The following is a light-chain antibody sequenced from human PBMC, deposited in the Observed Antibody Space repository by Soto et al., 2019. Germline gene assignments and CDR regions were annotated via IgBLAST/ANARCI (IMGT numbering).Light chain of an antibody. V-gene: IGKV3-11*01. J-gene: IGKJ1*01. Sequence: EIVWTQSPATLSLSPGARATLSCRASQSVSSYLAWYQQKPGQAPRLLISDASNRATGIPVRFSGSGSGTEFFLPISGLQSDDFVSYYGQQYMTWPPWTFGQGTKVEIK. CDR1: QSVSSY. CDR3: QQYMTWPPWT. CDR2: DAS.